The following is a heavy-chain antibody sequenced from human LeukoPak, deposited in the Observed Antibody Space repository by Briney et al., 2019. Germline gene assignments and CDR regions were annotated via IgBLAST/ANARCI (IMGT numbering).Heavy chain of an antibody. V-gene: IGHV1-18*01. Sequence: ASVKVSCKASGYTFTSYAINWVRQAPGQGFEWMGWINTYNGNTNYVQKLQGRVTMTADISTSTAYMELRSLRSDDTAVYHCARGGSRMVTYGSLDYWGQGSLVTVSS. J-gene: IGHJ4*02. CDR1: GYTFTSYA. D-gene: IGHD2-15*01. CDR2: INTYNGNT. CDR3: ARGGSRMVTYGSLDY.